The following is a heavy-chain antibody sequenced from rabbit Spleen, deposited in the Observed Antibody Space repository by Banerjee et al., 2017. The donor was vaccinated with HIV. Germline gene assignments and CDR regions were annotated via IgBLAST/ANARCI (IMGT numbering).Heavy chain of an antibody. Sequence: QSLEESGGDLVKPGASLTLTCTASGLDFSSRYWICWVRQAPGRGLEWIACIDVDSGSTHYASWAKGRFTISKSSSTTVTLQMTSLTAADTATYFCARDSAGREDFNLWGQGTLVTVS. J-gene: IGHJ4*01. CDR1: GLDFSSRYW. CDR3: ARDSAGREDFNL. CDR2: IDVDSGST. D-gene: IGHD4-2*01. V-gene: IGHV1S40*01.